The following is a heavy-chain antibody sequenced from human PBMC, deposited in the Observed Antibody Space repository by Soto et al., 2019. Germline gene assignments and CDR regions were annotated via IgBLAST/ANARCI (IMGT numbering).Heavy chain of an antibody. V-gene: IGHV3-23*01. CDR2: ISGSGGST. D-gene: IGHD6-6*01. CDR1: GFTFSSYA. CDR3: ANQGQLARAVDY. J-gene: IGHJ4*02. Sequence: EVQLLESGGGLVQPGGSLRLSCAASGFTFSSYAMSWVRQAPGKGLEWVSAISGSGGSTYYADSVKGRFTISRDNSKNTLYLQMNSLRAEDAAVYYCANQGQLARAVDYWGQGTLVTVSS.